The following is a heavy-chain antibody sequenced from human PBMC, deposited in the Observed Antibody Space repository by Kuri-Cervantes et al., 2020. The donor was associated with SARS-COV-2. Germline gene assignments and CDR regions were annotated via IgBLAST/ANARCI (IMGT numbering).Heavy chain of an antibody. CDR2: ISGDGSST. J-gene: IGHJ4*02. Sequence: GESLKISCAASGFSFSSYWMHWVRQAPGKGLVWVSRISGDGSSTSYADSVKGRFTISRDNAKNTLYVQMNSLRAEDTAVYYCVRDGDHWNFDYWGQGTLVTVSS. CDR3: VRDGDHWNFDY. V-gene: IGHV3-74*01. CDR1: GFSFSSYW. D-gene: IGHD1-1*01.